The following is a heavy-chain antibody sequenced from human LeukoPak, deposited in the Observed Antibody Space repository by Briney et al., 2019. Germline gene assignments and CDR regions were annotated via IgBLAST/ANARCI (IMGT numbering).Heavy chain of an antibody. D-gene: IGHD1-26*01. CDR2: ISAYNGKT. CDR1: GYTFTSYG. Sequence: GASVKVSCKASGYTFTSYGIRWVRQAPGQGLEWMGWISAYNGKTNYAQKLQGRFTMTTDTSTSTAYMELRSLRSDDTAVYYCARLSGSYFDYWGQGTLVTVSS. J-gene: IGHJ4*02. CDR3: ARLSGSYFDY. V-gene: IGHV1-18*01.